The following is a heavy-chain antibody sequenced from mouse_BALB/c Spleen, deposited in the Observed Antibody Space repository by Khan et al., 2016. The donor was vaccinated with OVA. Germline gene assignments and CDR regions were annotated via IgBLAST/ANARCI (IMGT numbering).Heavy chain of an antibody. CDR1: GYTFTSYW. D-gene: IGHD1-2*01. Sequence: VQLQESGAELVRPGASVKLSCKTSGYTFTSYWIHWVKQRPGQGLEWIARIYPGTGSTYYNEKFKDKAILNADKSSSTAYMQLSSLKSEDSTVYFLARGKATATNTMDYWGQGTSVTVSS. V-gene: IGHV1S132*01. J-gene: IGHJ4*01. CDR2: IYPGTGST. CDR3: ARGKATATNTMDY.